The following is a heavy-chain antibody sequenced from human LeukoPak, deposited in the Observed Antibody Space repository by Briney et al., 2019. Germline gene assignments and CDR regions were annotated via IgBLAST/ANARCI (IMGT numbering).Heavy chain of an antibody. CDR3: ARRGYCSSTSCSVQAFDI. V-gene: IGHV5-51*01. Sequence: GESLKISCKGSGYSFTNYWIGWVRQMPGKGLEWMGIIYPGDSDTRYSPSFQGQVTISADKSISTAYLQWSSLKASDTAMYYCARRGYCSSTSCSVQAFDIWGQGTMVTVSS. J-gene: IGHJ3*02. CDR2: IYPGDSDT. D-gene: IGHD2-2*01. CDR1: GYSFTNYW.